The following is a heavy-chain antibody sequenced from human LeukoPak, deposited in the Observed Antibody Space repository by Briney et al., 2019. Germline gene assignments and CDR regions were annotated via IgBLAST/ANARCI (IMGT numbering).Heavy chain of an antibody. V-gene: IGHV3-74*01. J-gene: IGHJ4*02. CDR3: ARVGIQLWSYFDY. Sequence: PGGSLRLSCAASGSTFSSYWMHWVRQAPGKGLVWVSRINSDGSSTSYADSVKGRFTISRDNAKNTLYLQVNSLRAEDTAVYYCARVGIQLWSYFDYWGQGTLVTVSS. D-gene: IGHD5-18*01. CDR1: GSTFSSYW. CDR2: INSDGSST.